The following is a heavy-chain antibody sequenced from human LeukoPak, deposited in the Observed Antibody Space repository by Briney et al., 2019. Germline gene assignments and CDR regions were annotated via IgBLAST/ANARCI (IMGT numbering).Heavy chain of an antibody. J-gene: IGHJ4*02. D-gene: IGHD4-23*01. CDR2: IKPDGSEK. V-gene: IGHV3-7*01. CDR3: AKDLGVYGGLFDY. CDR1: GFTFSSCW. Sequence: GGSLRLSCAASGFTFSSCWMNWVRQAPGKGLEWVANIKPDGSEKYYADSVKGRFTISRDNSKNTLYLQMNSLRAEDTAVYYCAKDLGVYGGLFDYWGQGTLVTVSS.